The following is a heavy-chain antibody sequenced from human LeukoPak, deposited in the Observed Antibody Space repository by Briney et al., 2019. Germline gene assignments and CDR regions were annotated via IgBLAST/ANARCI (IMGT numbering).Heavy chain of an antibody. CDR3: ARVLDDSPTEYYFDY. CDR2: IIPIFGTA. V-gene: IGHV1-69*13. J-gene: IGHJ4*02. D-gene: IGHD3/OR15-3a*01. Sequence: ASVRVSCKASGYTFSGYFVHWVRQAPGQGLEWMGGIIPIFGTANYAQKFQGRVTITADESTSTAYMELSSLRSEDTAVYYCARVLDDSPTEYYFDYWGQGTLVTVSS. CDR1: GYTFSGYF.